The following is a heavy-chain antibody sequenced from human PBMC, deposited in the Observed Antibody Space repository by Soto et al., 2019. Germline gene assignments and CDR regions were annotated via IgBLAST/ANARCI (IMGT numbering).Heavy chain of an antibody. J-gene: IGHJ6*02. CDR2: IDWDDDE. CDR1: GFSLTTSGMC. CDR3: ARVQTVAATGPNLYYYAMDV. Sequence: GSGPTLVNPTQTLTLTCTFSGFSLTTSGMCVSWIRQPPGKALEWLARIDWDDDEYYSTSLKARLTISKDTSKNQVVLTMTNMDPVDTATYYCARVQTVAATGPNLYYYAMDVWGQGTTVTVSS. V-gene: IGHV2-70*11. D-gene: IGHD6-13*01.